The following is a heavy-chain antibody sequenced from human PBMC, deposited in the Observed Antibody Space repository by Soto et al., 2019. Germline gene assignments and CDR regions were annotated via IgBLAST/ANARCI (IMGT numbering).Heavy chain of an antibody. CDR3: ARDRVGVLRGILRLYNWFDP. CDR2: INHSGST. J-gene: IGHJ5*02. V-gene: IGHV4-34*01. CDR1: GGSFSGYY. D-gene: IGHD3-10*01. Sequence: SETLSLTCAVYGGSFSGYYWSWIRQPPGKGLEWIGEINHSGSTNYNPSLKSRVTISVDTSKNQFSLKLSSVTAADTAVYFCARDRVGVLRGILRLYNWFDPWGQGTLVTVS.